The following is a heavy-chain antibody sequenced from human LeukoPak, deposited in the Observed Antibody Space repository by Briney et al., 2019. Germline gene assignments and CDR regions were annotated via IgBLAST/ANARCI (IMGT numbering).Heavy chain of an antibody. V-gene: IGHV4-59*08. CDR3: ARHSTASGYLNYFDY. CDR2: IYYSGST. Sequence: SETLSLTCTVSGGSMSTYYWSWIRQPPGKGLEWIGYIYYSGSTNYNPSLKSRVTISVDTPKNQFSLKLSSVTAADTAVYYCARHSTASGYLNYFDYWGQGTLVTVSS. CDR1: GGSMSTYY. D-gene: IGHD1-1*01. J-gene: IGHJ4*02.